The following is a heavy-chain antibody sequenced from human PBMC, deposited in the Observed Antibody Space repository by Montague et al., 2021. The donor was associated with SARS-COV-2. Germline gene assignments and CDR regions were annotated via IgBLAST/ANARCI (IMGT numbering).Heavy chain of an antibody. CDR1: GFTFSSYA. Sequence: SLRLSCAASGFTFSSYAMHWVRQAPGKGLEWVAVISYDGSNKYYVDSVKGRFTISRDNSKNTLYLQMNSLGAEDTAVYYCARMRAVLLWFGESTYFDYWGQGSLVTVSS. V-gene: IGHV3-30*04. D-gene: IGHD3-10*01. CDR2: ISYDGSNK. J-gene: IGHJ4*02. CDR3: ARMRAVLLWFGESTYFDY.